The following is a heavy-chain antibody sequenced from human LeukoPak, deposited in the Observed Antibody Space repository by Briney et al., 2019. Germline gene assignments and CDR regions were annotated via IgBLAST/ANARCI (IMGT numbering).Heavy chain of an antibody. CDR1: GGSISSYY. CDR3: AREIVSGPNWFDP. V-gene: IGHV4-59*01. J-gene: IGHJ5*02. D-gene: IGHD3-22*01. CDR2: IYYSGST. Sequence: SSKTLSLTCTVSGGSISSYYWSWIRQPPGKGLEWIGYIYYSGSTNYNPSLKSRVTISVDTSKNQFSLKLSSVTAADTAVYYCAREIVSGPNWFDPWGQGTLVTVSS.